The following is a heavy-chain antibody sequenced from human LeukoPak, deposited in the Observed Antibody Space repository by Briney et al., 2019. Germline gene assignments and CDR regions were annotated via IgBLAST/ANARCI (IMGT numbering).Heavy chain of an antibody. CDR2: IRSKTDGGTT. CDR1: GFTFSNAW. D-gene: IGHD3-16*01. CDR3: TAYGTTLGGRDY. Sequence: PGGSLRLSCAASGFTFSNAWMSWVRQAPGKGLEWVGRIRSKTDGGTTDYAAPVKGRFTISRDDSKNTLYLQMNSLKTEDTAVYYCTAYGTTLGGRDYWGQGTLVTVSS. V-gene: IGHV3-15*01. J-gene: IGHJ4*02.